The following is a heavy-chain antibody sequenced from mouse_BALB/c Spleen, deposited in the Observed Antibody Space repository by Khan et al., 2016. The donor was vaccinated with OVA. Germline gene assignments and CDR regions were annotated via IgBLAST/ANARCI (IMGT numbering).Heavy chain of an antibody. V-gene: IGHV1-26*01. D-gene: IGHD2-14*01. CDR2: INPNTYNI. J-gene: IGHJ3*01. CDR1: GYSFPAYY. CDR3: ERGYDFFAY. Sequence: VQLKQSGPDLVKTGASVKISCKASGYSFPAYYMNWVKLSHGKSLECIGRINPNTYNINYNQRFKGKAILTVDTSSSTDYMELRSLTSEDSAVYFCERGYDFFAYWGQGTLVTVSA.